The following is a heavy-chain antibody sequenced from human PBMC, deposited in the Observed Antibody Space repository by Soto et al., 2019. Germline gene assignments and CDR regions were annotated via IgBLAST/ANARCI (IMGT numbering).Heavy chain of an antibody. CDR3: AREWAYFDY. CDR1: GFTFDTYW. CDR2: IKQDGSEK. V-gene: IGHV3-7*05. J-gene: IGHJ4*02. Sequence: PGGSLRLSCAASGFTFDTYWMTWVRQAPGKGLEWVANIKQDGSEKYYVDSVKGRFTISRDNAKNSLYLQMNSLRAADTAVYYCAREWAYFDYWGQGTLVTVSS.